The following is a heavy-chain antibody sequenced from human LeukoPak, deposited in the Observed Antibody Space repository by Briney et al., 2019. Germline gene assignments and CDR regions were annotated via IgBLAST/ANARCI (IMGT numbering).Heavy chain of an antibody. V-gene: IGHV4-31*03. J-gene: IGHJ6*02. CDR2: IYYSGST. CDR1: GGSISSGGYY. CDR3: ARDRPMTYYYYGMDV. Sequence: PSQTLSLTCTVSGGSISSGGYYWSWIRQHPGKGLGWIGYIYYSGSTYYNPSLKSRVTISVDTSKNQFSLKLSSVTAADTAVYYCARDRPMTYYYYGMDVWGQGTTVTVSS. D-gene: IGHD3-22*01.